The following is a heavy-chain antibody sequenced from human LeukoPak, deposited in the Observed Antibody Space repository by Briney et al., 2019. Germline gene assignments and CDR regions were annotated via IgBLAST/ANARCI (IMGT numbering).Heavy chain of an antibody. CDR2: INSNSGDT. Sequence: ASVKVSCKASGYSFSDYSMHWVRQAPGQGLEWMGRINSNSGDTMYAQNFQGRVTMTRYTSINTAYMELSGLTSDDTAVYYCARGGSGSGYLYYFDYWGQGTLVSVSS. CDR3: ARGGSGSGYLYYFDY. CDR1: GYSFSDYS. D-gene: IGHD3-10*01. V-gene: IGHV1-2*06. J-gene: IGHJ4*02.